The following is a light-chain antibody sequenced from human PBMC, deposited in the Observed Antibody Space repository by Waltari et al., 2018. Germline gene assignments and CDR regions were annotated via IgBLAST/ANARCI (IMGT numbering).Light chain of an antibody. CDR1: QSILYSSSNMNY. J-gene: IGKJ2*01. Sequence: DIVMTQSPDSLAVSLGERATINCKSSQSILYSSSNMNYLAWYQPKPGQPPKLLIYWASTRESGVPDRFSGSGSGTDFTLTISSLQAEDVAVYYCQQYYGSPPYTFGQGTKLEIK. V-gene: IGKV4-1*01. CDR2: WAS. CDR3: QQYYGSPPYT.